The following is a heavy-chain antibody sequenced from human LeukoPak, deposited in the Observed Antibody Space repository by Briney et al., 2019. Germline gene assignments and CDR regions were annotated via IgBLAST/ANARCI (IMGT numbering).Heavy chain of an antibody. CDR1: GGTFSSYA. Sequence: SVKVSCKVSGGTFSSYAISWVRQAPGQGLEWMGGIIPIFGTANYAQKFQGRVTITTDESTSTAYMELSSLRSGDTAVYYCGRGINIVATIPLWYWGQGTLVTVSS. D-gene: IGHD5-12*01. V-gene: IGHV1-69*05. J-gene: IGHJ4*02. CDR2: IIPIFGTA. CDR3: GRGINIVATIPLWY.